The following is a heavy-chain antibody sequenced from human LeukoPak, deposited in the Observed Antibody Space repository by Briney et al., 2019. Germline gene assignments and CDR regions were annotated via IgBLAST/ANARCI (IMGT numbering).Heavy chain of an antibody. D-gene: IGHD1-26*01. J-gene: IGHJ4*02. CDR2: IYYRGST. CDR1: GYSISSGYY. V-gene: IGHV4-38-2*02. Sequence: SETLSLTCTVSGYSISSGYYWGWSRQPPGRGLEWIASIYYRGSTHYNPSLASLKSLVTISGDTSKNQFSLKLSSVTAADPAVYYCARYREVGATVDYWGEGTLVTVSS. CDR3: ARYREVGATVDY.